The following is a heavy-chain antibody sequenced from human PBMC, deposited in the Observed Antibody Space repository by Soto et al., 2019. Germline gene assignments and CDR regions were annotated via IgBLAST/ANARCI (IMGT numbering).Heavy chain of an antibody. CDR2: ISSSSSYI. CDR3: ARELPYDSSGYSQFDY. V-gene: IGHV3-21*01. J-gene: IGHJ4*02. Sequence: GESLKISCAASGFTFSSYSMNWVRQAPGKGLEWVSSISSSSSYIYYADSVKGRFTISRDNAKNSLYLQMNSLRAEDTAVYYCARELPYDSSGYSQFDYWGQGTLVTVSS. CDR1: GFTFSSYS. D-gene: IGHD3-22*01.